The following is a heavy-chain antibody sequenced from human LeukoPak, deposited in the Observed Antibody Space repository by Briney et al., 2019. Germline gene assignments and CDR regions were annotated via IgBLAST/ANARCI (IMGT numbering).Heavy chain of an antibody. V-gene: IGHV3-23*01. Sequence: PEGSLRLSCAASGFSFSSYAMSWVRQAPGKGLEWVSAISGSGGSTYYADSVKGRFTISRDNSKNTLYLQMNSLRAEDTAVYYCAIDSSRGSDAFDIWGQGTMVTVSS. CDR3: AIDSSRGSDAFDI. J-gene: IGHJ3*02. CDR2: ISGSGGST. CDR1: GFSFSSYA. D-gene: IGHD2-2*01.